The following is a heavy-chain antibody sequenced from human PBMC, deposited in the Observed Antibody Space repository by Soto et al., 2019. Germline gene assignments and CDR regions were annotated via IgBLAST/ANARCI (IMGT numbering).Heavy chain of an antibody. D-gene: IGHD5-18*01. CDR3: SCIFSGGYSYGFNYYDMDV. Sequence: PSGTLSLTCAVSGGSISSGSYYWGWIRQPPGKGLEWIGSIFYSGSTYYNPSLKSRVTISVDTSKNQFSLKLSSVTAADTAVYYCSCIFSGGYSYGFNYYDMDVWGQGTTVT. CDR1: GGSISSGSYY. V-gene: IGHV4-39*01. CDR2: IFYSGST. J-gene: IGHJ6*02.